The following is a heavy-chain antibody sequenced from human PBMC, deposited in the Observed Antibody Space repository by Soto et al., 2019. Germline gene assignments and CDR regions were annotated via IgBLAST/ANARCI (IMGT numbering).Heavy chain of an antibody. CDR1: GYSFTDYK. V-gene: IGHV1-2*04. J-gene: IGHJ4*02. Sequence: QGQLLQSGAEVKKPGASVKVSCKTSGYSFTDYKLHWVRQAPGQVLEWMGWVDPNGGGSNSAQKFQGSVTMTWDTSITTAYLDLTRLTTNDTATYFCATWVDYGDFEGFDFWGQGTLVTVSS. D-gene: IGHD4-17*01. CDR3: ATWVDYGDFEGFDF. CDR2: VDPNGGGS.